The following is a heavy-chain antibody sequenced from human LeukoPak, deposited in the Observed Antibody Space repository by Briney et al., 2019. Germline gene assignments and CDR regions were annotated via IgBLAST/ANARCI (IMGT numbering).Heavy chain of an antibody. J-gene: IGHJ4*02. CDR2: ISDSGTRT. CDR1: GFTFNSYD. V-gene: IGHV3-23*01. D-gene: IGHD6-19*01. CDR3: AKDSRRTSGWYYFDY. Sequence: TGGSLRLSCAASGFTFNSYDMGWVRQAPGKGLEWVSAISDSGTRTYFADSVKGRFTISRDNFKNTLHLHMNSLRAEDTAVYYCAKDSRRTSGWYYFDYWGQGTLVTVSS.